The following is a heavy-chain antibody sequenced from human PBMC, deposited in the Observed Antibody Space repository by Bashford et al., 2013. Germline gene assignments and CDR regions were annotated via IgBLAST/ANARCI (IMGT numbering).Heavy chain of an antibody. CDR3: ARAFDTAMATADYFDY. Sequence: GESLKISCKGSGYSFTNYWISWVRQMPGKGLEWMGTIDPSDSYANYSPSFQGHVTISADKSISTAYLQWSSLKASDTAMYYCARAFDTAMATADYFDYWGQGTLVTVSS. D-gene: IGHD5-18*01. V-gene: IGHV5-10-1*01. CDR2: IDPSDSYA. J-gene: IGHJ4*02. CDR1: GYSFTNYW.